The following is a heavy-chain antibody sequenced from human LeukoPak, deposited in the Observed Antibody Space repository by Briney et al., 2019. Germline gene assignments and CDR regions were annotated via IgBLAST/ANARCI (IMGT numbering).Heavy chain of an antibody. V-gene: IGHV3-48*03. CDR3: AREASDIVATTGINYLDS. J-gene: IGHJ4*02. Sequence: GGSLRLSCAASGFTFSGYEVNRVRQAPGKGLEWVSYISGTGATKHYADSVKGRFTISRDNAKKLLYLQMNSLRAEDTAVYYCAREASDIVATTGINYLDSWGQGTLVTVSS. D-gene: IGHD5-12*01. CDR2: ISGTGATK. CDR1: GFTFSGYE.